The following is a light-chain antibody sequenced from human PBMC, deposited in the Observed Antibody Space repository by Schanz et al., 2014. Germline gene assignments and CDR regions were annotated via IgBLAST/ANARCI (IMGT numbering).Light chain of an antibody. CDR1: QSVSSSY. V-gene: IGKV3-20*01. CDR2: GAS. Sequence: EIVLTQSPGTLSLSPGERATLSCRASQSVSSSYLGWYQQKPGQAPRLLIYGASSRATGIPDRFSGSGSGTDFTLTISRLEPEDFAVYYCQLPATFGQGTKVEIK. CDR3: QLPAT. J-gene: IGKJ1*01.